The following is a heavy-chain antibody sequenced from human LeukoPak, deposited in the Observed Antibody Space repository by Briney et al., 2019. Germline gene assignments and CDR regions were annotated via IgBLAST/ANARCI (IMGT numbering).Heavy chain of an antibody. CDR2: IYHSGST. CDR3: ARVSTGLFDY. Sequence: PSQTLSPTCAVSGGSISSGGYSWSWIRQPPGKGLEWIGYIYHSGSTYYNPSLKSRVTISVDRSKNQFSLKLSSVTAADTAVYYCARVSTGLFDYWGQGTLVTVSS. V-gene: IGHV4-30-2*01. D-gene: IGHD5/OR15-5a*01. CDR1: GGSISSGGYS. J-gene: IGHJ4*02.